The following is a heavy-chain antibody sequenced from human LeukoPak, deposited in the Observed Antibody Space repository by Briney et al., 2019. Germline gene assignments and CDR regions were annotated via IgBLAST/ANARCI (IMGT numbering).Heavy chain of an antibody. V-gene: IGHV1-2*04. CDR2: INPNSGGT. CDR1: GYTFTDYY. CDR3: ARGYGRPISAFDI. J-gene: IGHJ3*02. Sequence: ASVKVSCKASGYTFTDYYMYWVRQAPGQGLEWMGWINPNSGGTNYAQKFQGWVTMTRDTSISTAYLELNKLRSDDTAVYHCARGYGRPISAFDIWGQGTMVTVSS. D-gene: IGHD3-16*01.